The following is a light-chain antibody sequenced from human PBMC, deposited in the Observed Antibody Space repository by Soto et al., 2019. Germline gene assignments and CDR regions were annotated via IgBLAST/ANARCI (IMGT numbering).Light chain of an antibody. CDR2: GNN. CDR1: SSNIGAGYD. J-gene: IGLJ2*01. CDR3: QSYDSSLNVV. Sequence: QSVLTQPPSVSGAPGQRVTISCTGSSSNIGAGYDVHWYQQLPGTAPKLLIYGNNNRPSGVPDRFSGSKSGTSGSLAITGLQAEDEADYYCQSYDSSLNVVFGGGTKVTVL. V-gene: IGLV1-40*01.